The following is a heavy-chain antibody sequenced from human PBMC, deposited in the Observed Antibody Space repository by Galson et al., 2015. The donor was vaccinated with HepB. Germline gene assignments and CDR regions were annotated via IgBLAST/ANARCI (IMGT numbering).Heavy chain of an antibody. D-gene: IGHD2-2*01. Sequence: SLRLSCAASGFAFSSYAMHWVRQAPGKGLEWVAVIWYDGSNKYYADSVKGRFTISRDNSKNTLYLQMNSLRAEDTAVYYCARLDPLGYCSSTSCRGAFDIWGQGTMVTVSS. CDR2: IWYDGSNK. CDR1: GFAFSSYA. J-gene: IGHJ3*02. V-gene: IGHV3-33*08. CDR3: ARLDPLGYCSSTSCRGAFDI.